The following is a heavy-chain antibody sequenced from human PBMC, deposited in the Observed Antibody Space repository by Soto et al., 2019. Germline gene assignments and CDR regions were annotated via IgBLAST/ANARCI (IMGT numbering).Heavy chain of an antibody. CDR2: ISGSGGST. V-gene: IGHV3-23*01. D-gene: IGHD3-10*01. CDR1: GFTFSSYA. CDR3: AKVVGSGSYFYYYYGMDV. J-gene: IGHJ6*02. Sequence: GGSLRLSCAASGFTFSSYAMSWVRQAPGKGLEWVSAISGSGGSTYYADSVKGRFTISRDNSKNTLYLQMNSLRAEDTAVYYCAKVVGSGSYFYYYYGMDVWGQGTTVTVSS.